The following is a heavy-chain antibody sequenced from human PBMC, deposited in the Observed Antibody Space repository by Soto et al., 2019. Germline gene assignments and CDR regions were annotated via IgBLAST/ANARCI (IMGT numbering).Heavy chain of an antibody. CDR1: GGSVSSGDYF. Sequence: SETLSLTCTVSGGSVSSGDYFWSWLRQSPGKRLEWIAYIYYSGSTNYNPSLRSRATISVDTSKSQVSLTLTSMTAADAALYYCARSPNYYYYGFDVWGQGTAVTVSS. CDR3: ARSPNYYYYGFDV. D-gene: IGHD3-10*01. V-gene: IGHV4-61*08. CDR2: IYYSGST. J-gene: IGHJ6*02.